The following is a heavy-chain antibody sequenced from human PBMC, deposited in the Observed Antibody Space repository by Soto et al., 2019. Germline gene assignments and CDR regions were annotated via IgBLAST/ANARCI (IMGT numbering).Heavy chain of an antibody. D-gene: IGHD2-8*01. J-gene: IGHJ4*02. Sequence: SVKVSCKASGGTFSSYAISWVRQAPGQGLEWMGGIIPIFGTANYAQKFQGRVTITADESTSTAYMELSSLRSEDTAVYYCAKRGGCPNGPCHFDYWGQGTLVTVSS. CDR3: AKRGGCPNGPCHFDY. CDR2: IIPIFGTA. V-gene: IGHV1-69*13. CDR1: GGTFSSYA.